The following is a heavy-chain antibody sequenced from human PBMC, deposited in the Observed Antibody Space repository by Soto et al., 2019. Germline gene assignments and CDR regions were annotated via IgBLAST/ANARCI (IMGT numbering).Heavy chain of an antibody. V-gene: IGHV4-34*01. J-gene: IGHJ4*02. CDR3: ARGGYYYDSSGYYRFDY. CDR1: GGSFSGYY. Sequence: QVQLQQWGAGLLKPSETLSLTCAVYGGSFSGYYWSWIRQPPGKGLEWIGEINHSGSTNYNPSLTSRVTISVDTSKNQFSLKLSSVTAADTAVYYCARGGYYYDSSGYYRFDYWGQGTLVTVSS. CDR2: INHSGST. D-gene: IGHD3-22*01.